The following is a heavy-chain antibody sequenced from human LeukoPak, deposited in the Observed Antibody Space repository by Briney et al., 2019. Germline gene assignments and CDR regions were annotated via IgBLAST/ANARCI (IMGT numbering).Heavy chain of an antibody. CDR1: GFTFSSYG. D-gene: IGHD4-23*01. CDR2: IRYDGSNK. V-gene: IGHV3-30*02. J-gene: IGHJ4*02. Sequence: GGSPRLSCAASGFTFSSYGMHWVRQAPGKGLEWVAFIRYDGSNKYYADSVKGRFTISRDNSKNTLYLQMNSLRAEDTAVYYCARDLRTPSDTNIAIDYWGQGTLVTVSS. CDR3: ARDLRTPSDTNIAIDY.